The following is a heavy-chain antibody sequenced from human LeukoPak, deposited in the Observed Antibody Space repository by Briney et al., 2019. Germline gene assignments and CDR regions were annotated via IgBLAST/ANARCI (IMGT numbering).Heavy chain of an antibody. CDR1: GFTFSDYY. CDR3: ARDSQYYYDSSGLDY. Sequence: GGSLRLSCAASGFTFSDYYMSWIRQAPGKGLEWVAVIWYDGSNKYYADSVKGRFTISRDNSKNTLYLQMNSLRAEDTAVYYCARDSQYYYDSSGLDYWGQGTLVTVSS. CDR2: IWYDGSNK. D-gene: IGHD3-22*01. V-gene: IGHV3-33*08. J-gene: IGHJ4*02.